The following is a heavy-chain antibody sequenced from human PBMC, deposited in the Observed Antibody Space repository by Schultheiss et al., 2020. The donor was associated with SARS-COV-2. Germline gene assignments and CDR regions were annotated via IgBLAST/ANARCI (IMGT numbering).Heavy chain of an antibody. Sequence: SQTLSLTCAVYGGSFSGFYWSWIRQPPGKGLEWIGEINHSGSTNYNPSLKSRVTISVDTSKNQFSLKLSSVTAADTAMYYCARSVPNLDIWGQGTMVTVSS. CDR2: INHSGST. CDR3: ARSVPNLDI. D-gene: IGHD2-2*01. V-gene: IGHV4-34*01. J-gene: IGHJ3*02. CDR1: GGSFSGFY.